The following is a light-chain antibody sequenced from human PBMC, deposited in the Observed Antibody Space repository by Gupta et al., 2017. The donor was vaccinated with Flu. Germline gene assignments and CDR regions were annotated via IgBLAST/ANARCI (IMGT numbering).Light chain of an antibody. V-gene: IGLV1-47*01. CDR2: RNN. CDR3: AAWDDIFNAWV. Sequence: SVLTQPPSASGTPGQRVTISCSGSSSNIGSNYLYLYQQFPGTAPKVLIYRNNQRPSGVPDRFSGSRSGTSASLAISGLRADDEAAYFCAAWDDIFNAWVFGGGTRLTVL. J-gene: IGLJ3*02. CDR1: SSNIGSNY.